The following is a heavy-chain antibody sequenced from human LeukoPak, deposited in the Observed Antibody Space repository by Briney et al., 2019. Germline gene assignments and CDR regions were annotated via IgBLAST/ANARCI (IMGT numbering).Heavy chain of an antibody. D-gene: IGHD3-9*01. CDR3: AKDGYDILTGYKEYYFDY. CDR2: ISYDGSNK. J-gene: IGHJ4*02. Sequence: GGSLRLSCAASGFTFSSYGMHWVRQAPGKGLEWVAVISYDGSNKYYADSVKGRFTISRDNSKNTLYLQMNSLRAEDTAVYYCAKDGYDILTGYKEYYFDYWGQGTLVTVSS. CDR1: GFTFSSYG. V-gene: IGHV3-30*18.